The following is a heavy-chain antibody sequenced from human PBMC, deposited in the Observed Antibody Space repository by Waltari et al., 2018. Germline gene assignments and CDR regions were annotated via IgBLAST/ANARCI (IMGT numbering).Heavy chain of an antibody. D-gene: IGHD6-19*01. J-gene: IGHJ6*02. CDR1: GGSFSGSS. Sequence: QVQLQQWGAGLLKPSATLSLTCAVYGGSFSGSSWRWNRQPPGKGLEWIGEINHSGSTNYNPSLKSRVTISVDTSKNQFSLKLSSVTAADTAVYYCARDLIAVAGTDIYYYYGMDVWGQGTTVTVSS. CDR3: ARDLIAVAGTDIYYYYGMDV. CDR2: INHSGST. V-gene: IGHV4-34*01.